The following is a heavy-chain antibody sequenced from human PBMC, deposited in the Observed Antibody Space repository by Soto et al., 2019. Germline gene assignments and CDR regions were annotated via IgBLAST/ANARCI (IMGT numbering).Heavy chain of an antibody. J-gene: IGHJ4*02. V-gene: IGHV3-30-3*01. CDR1: GFTFSSYA. D-gene: IGHD6-19*01. CDR2: ISYDGSNK. Sequence: PGGSLRLSCAASGFTFSSYAMHWVRQAPGKGLEWVAVISYDGSNKYYADSVKGRFTISRDNSKNTLYLQMNSLRAEDTAVYYCAREYSSGWYHYFDYWGQGPLVTVYS. CDR3: AREYSSGWYHYFDY.